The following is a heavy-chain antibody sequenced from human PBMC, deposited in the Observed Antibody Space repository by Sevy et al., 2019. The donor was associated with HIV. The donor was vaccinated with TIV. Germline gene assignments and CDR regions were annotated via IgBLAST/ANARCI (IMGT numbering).Heavy chain of an antibody. Sequence: GESLKISCAASGFTFSSYGMHWVRQAPGKGLEWVAVISYDGSNKYYADSVKGRFTISRDNSKNTLYLQMNSLRAEDTAVYYCAKRITIFGVVISHGGGMDVWGQGTTVTVSS. D-gene: IGHD3-3*01. CDR1: GFTFSSYG. J-gene: IGHJ6*02. CDR3: AKRITIFGVVISHGGGMDV. V-gene: IGHV3-30*18. CDR2: ISYDGSNK.